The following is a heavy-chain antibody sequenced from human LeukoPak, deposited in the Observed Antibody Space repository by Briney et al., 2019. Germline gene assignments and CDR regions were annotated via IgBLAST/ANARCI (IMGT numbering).Heavy chain of an antibody. J-gene: IGHJ5*02. V-gene: IGHV4-59*08. D-gene: IGHD4-17*01. CDR2: IYYSGST. CDR3: ARRVATVTTLLPDNWFDP. CDR1: GGSISSYY. Sequence: PSETLSLTCTVSGGSISSYYWSWIRQPPGKGLEWIGYIYYSGSTNYNPSLKSRVTISVDTSKNQFSLKLSSVTAADTAGYYCARRVATVTTLLPDNWFDPWGQGTLVTVSS.